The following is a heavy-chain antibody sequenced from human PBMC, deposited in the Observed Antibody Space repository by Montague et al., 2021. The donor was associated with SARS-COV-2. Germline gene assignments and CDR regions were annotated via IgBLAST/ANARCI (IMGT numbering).Heavy chain of an antibody. CDR3: AHRPSIAAAGTFRFDP. CDR1: GFSLSTSGVG. Sequence: VKPTQTLTLTCTFSGFSLSTSGVGVGWIRQPPGKALEWLALIYWGDDKRYSPSLKSRLTITKDTSKNQVVLTMTNMDPVDTATYYCAHRPSIAAAGTFRFDPWGQGTLVTVSS. V-gene: IGHV2-5*02. D-gene: IGHD6-13*01. J-gene: IGHJ5*02. CDR2: IYWGDDK.